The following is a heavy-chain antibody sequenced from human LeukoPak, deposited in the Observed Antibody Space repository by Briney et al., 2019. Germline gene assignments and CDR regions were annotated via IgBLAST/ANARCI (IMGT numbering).Heavy chain of an antibody. Sequence: PGGSLRLSCAASGFAFSRYWMHWVRQAPGKGLVWVSRINSDGRSAVYADSVKGRFTISRDNSKNTLYLQMDSLRAEDTAVYYCARDYTGYYSVDYWGQGTLVTVSS. CDR2: INSDGRSA. D-gene: IGHD3-22*01. V-gene: IGHV3-74*01. CDR1: GFAFSRYW. CDR3: ARDYTGYYSVDY. J-gene: IGHJ4*02.